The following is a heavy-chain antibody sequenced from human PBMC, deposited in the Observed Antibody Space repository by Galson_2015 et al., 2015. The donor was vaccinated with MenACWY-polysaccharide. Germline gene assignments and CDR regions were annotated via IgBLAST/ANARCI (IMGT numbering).Heavy chain of an antibody. D-gene: IGHD6-19*01. J-gene: IGHJ4*02. CDR3: ARLAVDNYFDY. CDR2: IYSGGST. CDR1: AFTVSSNH. V-gene: IGHV3-66*01. Sequence: SLRLSCAASAFTVSSNHMSWVRQAPGKGLEWVSVIYSGGSTYYADSVKGRFTISRDNPKNTLYLQMNSLRAEDTALYYCARLAVDNYFDYWGQGTLVAVSS.